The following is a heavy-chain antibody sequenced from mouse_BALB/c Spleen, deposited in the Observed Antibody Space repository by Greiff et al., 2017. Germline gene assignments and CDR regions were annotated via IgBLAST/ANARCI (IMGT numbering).Heavy chain of an antibody. J-gene: IGHJ4*01. V-gene: IGHV5-9-4*01. CDR3: ARTLLRLRYYAMDY. D-gene: IGHD1-2*01. CDR2: ISSGGSYT. CDR1: GFTFSSYA. Sequence: EVQGVESGGGLVKPGGSLKLSCAASGFTFSSYAMSWVRQSPEKRLEWVAEISSGGSYTYYPDTVTGRFTISRDNAKNTLYLEMSSLRSEDTAMYYCARTLLRLRYYAMDYWGQGTSVTVSS.